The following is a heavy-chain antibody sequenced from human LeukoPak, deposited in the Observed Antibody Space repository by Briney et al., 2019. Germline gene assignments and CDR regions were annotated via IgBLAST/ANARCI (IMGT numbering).Heavy chain of an antibody. CDR1: GGTFSSYA. J-gene: IGHJ5*02. CDR2: IIPIFGTA. D-gene: IGHD3-10*01. Sequence: GSSVKVSCKASGGTFSSYAISWVRQAPGQGLEWMGGIIPIFGTANYAQKFQGRVTITTDESTSTAYMELSSLRSEDTAVYYCARGGDLPGLSNVLLWFGESLPNWFDPWGQGTLVTVSS. CDR3: ARGGDLPGLSNVLLWFGESLPNWFDP. V-gene: IGHV1-69*05.